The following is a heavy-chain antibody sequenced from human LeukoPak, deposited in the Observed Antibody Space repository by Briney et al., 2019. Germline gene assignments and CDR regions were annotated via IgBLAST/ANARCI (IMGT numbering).Heavy chain of an antibody. V-gene: IGHV3-48*01. CDR2: IGTTASTT. Sequence: GGSLRLSCEASGFTFSSFNMNWVRQAPGKGLEWVSFIGTTASTTYYADSVKGRFTVSRDNSKNTLYLLMNSLRAEDTAVYYCARSEKNYDFWTGEDYWGQGTLVTVSS. CDR3: ARSEKNYDFWTGEDY. D-gene: IGHD3-3*01. J-gene: IGHJ4*02. CDR1: GFTFSSFN.